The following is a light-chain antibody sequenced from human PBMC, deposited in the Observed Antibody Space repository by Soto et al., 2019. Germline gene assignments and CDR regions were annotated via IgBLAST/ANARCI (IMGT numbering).Light chain of an antibody. CDR1: QSVSSN. Sequence: EIVMTQSPAILSVSPGERATLSCRASQSVSSNLAWYQQKHGQAPRLLIYGASTRATGIPARFSGSGSGTEFTLTISSLQSEDFAVYYCHQRSNWPLTFGGGTKLEIK. V-gene: IGKV3-15*01. CDR3: HQRSNWPLT. CDR2: GAS. J-gene: IGKJ4*01.